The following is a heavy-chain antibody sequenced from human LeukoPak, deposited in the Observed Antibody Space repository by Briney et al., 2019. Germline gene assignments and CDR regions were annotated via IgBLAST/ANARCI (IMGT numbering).Heavy chain of an antibody. J-gene: IGHJ4*02. Sequence: GGSLRLSCAASGFTFRTYWMHWVRRAPGKGLVWISRIDPDERGIFYADSVKGRFTISRDNAKDTVYLQMNSVRADDTAVHYCTRGSSGWEGIDNWGQGILVTVSS. D-gene: IGHD6-19*01. CDR3: TRGSSGWEGIDN. CDR1: GFTFRTYW. CDR2: IDPDERGI. V-gene: IGHV3-74*01.